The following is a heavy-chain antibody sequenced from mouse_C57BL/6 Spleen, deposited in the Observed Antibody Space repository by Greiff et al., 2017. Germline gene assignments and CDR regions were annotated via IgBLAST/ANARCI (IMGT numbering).Heavy chain of an antibody. J-gene: IGHJ2*01. V-gene: IGHV2-5*01. CDR2: IWRGGST. Sequence: VQLVESGPGLVQPSQTLSITCTVSGFSLTSYCVHWVRQCPGKGLEWLGVIWRGGSTDYNAAFMSRLSITKDNSKSQVFFKMNSRKANDTAIYSCAREGDGYSYYFDYWGQGTTVTVSS. CDR3: AREGDGYSYYFDY. CDR1: GFSLTSYC. D-gene: IGHD2-3*01.